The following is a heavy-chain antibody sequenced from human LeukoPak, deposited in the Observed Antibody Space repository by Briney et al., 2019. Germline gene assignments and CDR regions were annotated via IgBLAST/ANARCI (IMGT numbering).Heavy chain of an antibody. D-gene: IGHD1-26*01. J-gene: IGHJ4*02. CDR3: VKSGGYGLIDY. V-gene: IGHV4-39*01. CDR1: GGSISTSNYY. CDR2: IYYTGST. Sequence: SETLSLTCTVSGGSISTSNYYWGWMRQPPGKGLEGIGNIYYTGSTYYNASLQRRITISIDTYKNQFPLRLNSVTAADTAMYYCVKSGGYGLIDYWGQGTLVTVSS.